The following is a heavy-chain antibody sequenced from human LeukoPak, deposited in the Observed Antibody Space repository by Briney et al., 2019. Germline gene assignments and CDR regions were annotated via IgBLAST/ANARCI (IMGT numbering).Heavy chain of an antibody. J-gene: IGHJ5*02. CDR2: IVVGSGNT. Sequence: TSVKLSCKASGFTFTSSAVQWVRQARGQRLEWIGWIVVGSGNTNYAQKFQESVTITRDMSTSTAYMELSSLRSEDTAVYYCAAGGYDILTGYYEFDPWGQGTLVTVSS. CDR3: AAGGYDILTGYYEFDP. D-gene: IGHD3-9*01. V-gene: IGHV1-58*01. CDR1: GFTFTSSA.